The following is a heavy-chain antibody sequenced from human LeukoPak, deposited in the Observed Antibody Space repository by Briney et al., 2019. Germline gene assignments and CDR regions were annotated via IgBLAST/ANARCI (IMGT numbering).Heavy chain of an antibody. J-gene: IGHJ4*02. D-gene: IGHD6-19*01. CDR2: ISSSGNAI. V-gene: IGHV3-48*03. CDR1: GFTFGSYE. CDR3: ARSSFSSGWYEPYYFDS. Sequence: GGSLRLSCAASGFTFGSYEINWVRQAPGKGLEWVSYISSSGNAIYYADSVKGRFTISRDNAKNSLYLQMNSLRAEDTAIYYCARSSFSSGWYEPYYFDSWGQGTWSPSPQ.